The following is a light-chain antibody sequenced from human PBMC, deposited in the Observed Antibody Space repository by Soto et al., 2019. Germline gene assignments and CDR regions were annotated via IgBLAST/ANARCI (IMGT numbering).Light chain of an antibody. J-gene: IGLJ1*01. CDR3: SSYAGRPRV. V-gene: IGLV2-8*01. Sequence: QSALTQPPSASGSPGQSVTISCTGTSSDVGGYNYVSWYQQHPGKAPKLMIYEVSKRPSGVPDRFSGSKSGNTASLTVSGLQAEDEADYYCSSYAGRPRVFGTGTKVTVL. CDR1: SSDVGGYNY. CDR2: EVS.